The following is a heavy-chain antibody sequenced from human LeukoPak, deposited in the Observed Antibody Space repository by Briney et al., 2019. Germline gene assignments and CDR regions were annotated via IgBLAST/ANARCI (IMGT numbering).Heavy chain of an antibody. CDR3: ARLYQLPNFYYYGMDV. J-gene: IGHJ6*02. Sequence: ASVKVSCKASGYPFTNYGISWVRQAPGQGFEWMGWISGYNGNTNHAQKLQGRLTMTTDTSTATAHMELRSLRSDDTAVYYCARLYQLPNFYYYGMDVWGQGTTVTVSS. CDR2: ISGYNGNT. D-gene: IGHD2-2*01. CDR1: GYPFTNYG. V-gene: IGHV1-18*01.